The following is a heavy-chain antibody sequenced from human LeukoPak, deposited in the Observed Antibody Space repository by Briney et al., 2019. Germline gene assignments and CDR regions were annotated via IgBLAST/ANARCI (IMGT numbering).Heavy chain of an antibody. Sequence: PETLSLTCTVSGGSISSSSYYWGWIRQPPGKGLEWIGSIYYTGSTYYNPSLKSRVTISVDTSKNQFSLKLSSVTAADTAVYYCARHGETAALFPSFDPWGQGTLVTVSS. CDR1: GGSISSSSYY. CDR2: IYYTGST. V-gene: IGHV4-39*01. J-gene: IGHJ5*02. CDR3: ARHGETAALFPSFDP. D-gene: IGHD2-15*01.